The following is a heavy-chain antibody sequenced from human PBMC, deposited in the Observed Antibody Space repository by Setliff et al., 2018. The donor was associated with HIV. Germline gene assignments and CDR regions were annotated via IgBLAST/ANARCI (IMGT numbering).Heavy chain of an antibody. V-gene: IGHV1-8*02. Sequence: ASVKVSCKASGYTFTAYYLHWVRQAPGQGLEWMGWMNPNSGATGYAQKFQGRVTMTRDTSISTAYMELSSLTSKDTAVYCCASGKGVRGVIITGGLDVWGKGTTVTVSS. CDR3: ASGKGVRGVIITGGLDV. D-gene: IGHD3-10*01. CDR1: GYTFTAYY. CDR2: MNPNSGAT. J-gene: IGHJ6*04.